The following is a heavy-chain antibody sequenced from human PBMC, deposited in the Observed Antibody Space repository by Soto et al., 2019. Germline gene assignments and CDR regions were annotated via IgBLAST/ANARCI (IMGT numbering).Heavy chain of an antibody. CDR2: ISSSSSYI. Sequence: EVQLVESGGGLVKPGGSLRLSCAASGFTFRSYSMNWVRQAPGKGLEWVSSISSSSSYIYYADSVKGRFTISREDDKNLLYLHMNSLRAEDTAVDYGARGYHYYDSSGYDRWDAFDIWGQGRMVTVAS. J-gene: IGHJ3*02. D-gene: IGHD3-22*01. V-gene: IGHV3-21*01. CDR3: ARGYHYYDSSGYDRWDAFDI. CDR1: GFTFRSYS.